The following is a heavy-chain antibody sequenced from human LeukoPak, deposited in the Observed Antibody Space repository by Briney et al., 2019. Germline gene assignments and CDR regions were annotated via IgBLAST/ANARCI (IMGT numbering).Heavy chain of an antibody. CDR3: AKTGITIFGVVGYYFDY. CDR2: ISGRGTGT. CDR1: GFTFSSYW. V-gene: IGHV3-23*01. Sequence: GGSLRLSCAASGFTFSSYWMSWVRQAPGKGLEWVSGISGRGTGTYYADSVKGRFTISRDNSKNTLYLQMNSLRAEDTAVYYCAKTGITIFGVVGYYFDYWGQGTLVTVSS. J-gene: IGHJ4*02. D-gene: IGHD3-3*01.